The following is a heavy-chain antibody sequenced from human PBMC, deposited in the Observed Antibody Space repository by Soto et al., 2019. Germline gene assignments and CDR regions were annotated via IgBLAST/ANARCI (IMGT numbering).Heavy chain of an antibody. CDR3: ARGLGYCSGGSCSYFDY. D-gene: IGHD2-15*01. CDR1: GYTFTSYG. V-gene: IGHV1-18*04. J-gene: IGHJ4*02. Sequence: ASVKVSCKASGYTFTSYGISWVRQAPGQGLEWMGWISAYNGNTNYAQKPQGRVTMTTDTSTSTAYMELRSLRSDDTAVYYCARGLGYCSGGSCSYFDYWGQGTLVTVSS. CDR2: ISAYNGNT.